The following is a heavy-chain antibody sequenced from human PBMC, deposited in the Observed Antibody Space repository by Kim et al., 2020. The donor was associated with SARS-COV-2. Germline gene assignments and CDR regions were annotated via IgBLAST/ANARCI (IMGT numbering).Heavy chain of an antibody. CDR2: IYYSGST. V-gene: IGHV4-61*01. Sequence: SETLSLTCTVSGGSVSSGSYYWSWIRQPPGKGLEWIGYIYYSGSTNYNPSLKSRVTISVDTSKNQFSLKLSSVTAADTAVYYCARVPYDYVWGSYRYPVYFDYWGQGTLVTVSS. CDR3: ARVPYDYVWGSYRYPVYFDY. J-gene: IGHJ4*02. CDR1: GGSVSSGSYY. D-gene: IGHD3-16*02.